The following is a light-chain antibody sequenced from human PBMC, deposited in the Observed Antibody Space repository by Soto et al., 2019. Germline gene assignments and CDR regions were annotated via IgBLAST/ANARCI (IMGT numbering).Light chain of an antibody. V-gene: IGKV3-20*01. CDR2: GAS. Sequence: VLTQSPGTLSLSPGERATLSCRATQSVVSNYLAWYQQKPGQAPRLLIYGASSRATGIPDRFSGGGSGTDFSLTISRLEPEDFAVYYCHQYGSAPWTFGQVTRVEIK. CDR1: QSVVSNY. J-gene: IGKJ1*01. CDR3: HQYGSAPWT.